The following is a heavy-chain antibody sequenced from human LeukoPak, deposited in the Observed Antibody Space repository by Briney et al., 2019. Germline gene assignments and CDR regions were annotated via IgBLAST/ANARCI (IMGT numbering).Heavy chain of an antibody. CDR2: IIPIFGTA. V-gene: IGHV1-69*01. J-gene: IGHJ4*02. Sequence: SVKVSCKASGGTFSSYAISWVRQAPGQGLEWMGGIIPIFGTANYAQKFQGRVTITADESTSTAYMELSSLRSEDTAVYYCARAITMVRGVIQGHHYWGQGTLVTVSS. CDR3: ARAITMVRGVIQGHHY. D-gene: IGHD3-10*01. CDR1: GGTFSSYA.